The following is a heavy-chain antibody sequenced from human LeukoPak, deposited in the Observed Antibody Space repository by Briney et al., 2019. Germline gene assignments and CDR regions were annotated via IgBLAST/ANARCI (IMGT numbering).Heavy chain of an antibody. CDR1: GFTFSSYS. V-gene: IGHV3-30-3*01. D-gene: IGHD3-10*01. CDR3: TRGEDYYGSGSYYYYGVDV. CDR2: ISYDGSNK. J-gene: IGHJ6*02. Sequence: GGSLRLSCAASGFTFSSYSMHWVRQAPGKGLEWVAVISYDGSNKYYADSVKGRFTIPRDNSKNTVYLQMNSLKTEDTAVYYCTRGEDYYGSGSYYYYGVDVWGQGPTVTVSS.